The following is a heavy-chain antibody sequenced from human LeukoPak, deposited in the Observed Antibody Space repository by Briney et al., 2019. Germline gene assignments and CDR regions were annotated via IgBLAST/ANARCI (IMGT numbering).Heavy chain of an antibody. V-gene: IGHV3-23*01. CDR3: ATKGYCSSTSCYGTRLFDY. J-gene: IGHJ4*02. Sequence: GGSLRLSCAASGFTFSSYAMSWVRQAPGKGLEWVSAISGSGGSIYYADSVKGRFTISRDNSKNTLYLQMNSLRAEDTAVYYCATKGYCSSTSCYGTRLFDYWGQGTLVTVSS. CDR2: ISGSGGSI. CDR1: GFTFSSYA. D-gene: IGHD2-2*01.